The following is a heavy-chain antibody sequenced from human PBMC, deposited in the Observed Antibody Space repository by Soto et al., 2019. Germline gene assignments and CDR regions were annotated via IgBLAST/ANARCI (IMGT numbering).Heavy chain of an antibody. CDR3: AHKVDRNHWFAP. CDR1: GFSLSGTGVG. J-gene: IGHJ5*02. CDR2: IYWNDDK. V-gene: IGHV2-5*01. D-gene: IGHD2-15*01. Sequence: SGPTLVNPTHTLTLTCTFSGFSLSGTGVGVGWFRQPPGKALEWFALIYWNDDKRYRPSLKSRLTITKDTSKNQVVLTMTNVDPVDTATYYCAHKVDRNHWFAPWGQGIMVTXSS.